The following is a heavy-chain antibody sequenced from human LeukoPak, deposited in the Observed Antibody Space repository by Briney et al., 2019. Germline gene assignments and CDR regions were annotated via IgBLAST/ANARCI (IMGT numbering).Heavy chain of an antibody. Sequence: GGSLRLSCAASGFTFSSYSMNWVRQPPGRGREWVASISSSSSYIYYADSVKGRFTISRDNAKNSLYLQMNSLRAEDTAVYYCAREPEYYYDSSGYSQGGWGQGTLVTVSS. J-gene: IGHJ4*02. CDR3: AREPEYYYDSSGYSQGG. CDR1: GFTFSSYS. D-gene: IGHD3-22*01. CDR2: ISSSSSYI. V-gene: IGHV3-21*01.